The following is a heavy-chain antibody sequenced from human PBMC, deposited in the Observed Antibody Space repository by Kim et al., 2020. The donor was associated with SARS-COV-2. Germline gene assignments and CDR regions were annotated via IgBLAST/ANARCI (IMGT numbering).Heavy chain of an antibody. V-gene: IGHV1-18*01. D-gene: IGHD5-12*01. J-gene: IGHJ4*02. Sequence: NHAQNLQGRVTVTTDTSTSTAYMELRSLTSDDTAVYYCARDGKSGLENFDYWGQGTLVTVSS. CDR3: ARDGKSGLENFDY.